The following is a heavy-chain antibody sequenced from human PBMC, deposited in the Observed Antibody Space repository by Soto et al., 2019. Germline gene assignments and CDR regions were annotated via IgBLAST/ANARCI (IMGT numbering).Heavy chain of an antibody. CDR1: GFTFSSYW. CDR2: VNRDGSST. J-gene: IGHJ3*02. V-gene: IGHV3-74*01. CDR3: AIIPRPGDAFDI. Sequence: GGSLRLSCAASGFTFSSYWMHWARQAPGKGLVWVSRVNRDGSSTTYADSVRGRFTISRDNAKNMLYLQMNSLRAEDTSVYYCAIIPRPGDAFDIWGQGTMVTVSS. D-gene: IGHD2-21*01.